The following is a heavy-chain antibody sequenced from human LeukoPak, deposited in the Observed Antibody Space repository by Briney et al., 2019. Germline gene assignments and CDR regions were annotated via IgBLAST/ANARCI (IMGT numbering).Heavy chain of an antibody. J-gene: IGHJ4*02. CDR3: ARDPARGTGGYSTVAY. CDR2: IKQDGSEK. CDR1: GFTFSSYW. Sequence: PGGSPRLSCVASGFTFSSYWMAWVRQAPGKGLEWMANIKQDGSEKYYADSVKGRFTISRDNAKKSLFLQMNSLRAEDTAVYYCARDPARGTGGYSTVAYWGQGTLVTVSS. V-gene: IGHV3-7*05. D-gene: IGHD1-26*01.